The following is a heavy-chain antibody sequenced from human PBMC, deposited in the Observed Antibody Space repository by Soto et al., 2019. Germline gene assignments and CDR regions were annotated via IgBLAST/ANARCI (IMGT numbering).Heavy chain of an antibody. J-gene: IGHJ4*02. Sequence: PSETLSLTCSVSGGSIGSSSYYWGWIRQPPGKGLEWIGSIYYSGSTYYNPSLKSRVIISVDTSKNQFSLKMSCVHAEDAAVYYRARLMMAVADFHCWGEGPLVTV. CDR2: IYYSGST. D-gene: IGHD6-19*01. V-gene: IGHV4-39*01. CDR3: ARLMMAVADFHC. CDR1: GGSIGSSSYY.